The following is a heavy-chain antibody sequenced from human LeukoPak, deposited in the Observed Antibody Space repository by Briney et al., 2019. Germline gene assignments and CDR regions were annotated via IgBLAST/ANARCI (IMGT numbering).Heavy chain of an antibody. Sequence: GGSLRLSCAASGFTFSSYAMSWVRQAPGKGPEWVSAISGSGGSTYYADSVKGRFTISRGNSKNTLYLQMNSLRAEDTAVYYCAKAGSGSYFDYWGQGTLVTVSS. J-gene: IGHJ4*02. V-gene: IGHV3-23*01. CDR1: GFTFSSYA. CDR3: AKAGSGSYFDY. D-gene: IGHD1-26*01. CDR2: ISGSGGST.